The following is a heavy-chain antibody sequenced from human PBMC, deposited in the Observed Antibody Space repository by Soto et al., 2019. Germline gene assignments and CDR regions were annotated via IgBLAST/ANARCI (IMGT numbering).Heavy chain of an antibody. D-gene: IGHD1-26*01. CDR3: ARQAIAAGATTGMAV. CDR2: INPGYPAGRST. Sequence: GVSVKASCRASGYTRTTFFMHWVQQTPGQGLEWMGVINPGYPAGRSTTYAQKFQGRVTMTTDTSTSTVYMELSRLSSDDTAVYYCARQAIAAGATTGMAVWGQGTTVTSP. J-gene: IGHJ6*02. V-gene: IGHV1-46*01. CDR1: GYTRTTFF.